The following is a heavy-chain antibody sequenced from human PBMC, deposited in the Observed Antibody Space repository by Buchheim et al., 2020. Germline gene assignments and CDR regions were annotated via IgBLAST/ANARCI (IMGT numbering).Heavy chain of an antibody. J-gene: IGHJ6*02. D-gene: IGHD2-15*01. CDR3: ARDRVGYCSGGSCYYYGMDV. V-gene: IGHV4-30-2*01. CDR1: GGSISSGGYS. CDR2: IYHSGST. Sequence: QLQLQESGSGLVKPSQTLSLTCAVSGGSISSGGYSWSWIRQPPGKGLEWIGYIYHSGSTYYNPSLKSRVTISVDRSKNQFSLKLNSVTAADTAVYYCARDRVGYCSGGSCYYYGMDVWGQGTT.